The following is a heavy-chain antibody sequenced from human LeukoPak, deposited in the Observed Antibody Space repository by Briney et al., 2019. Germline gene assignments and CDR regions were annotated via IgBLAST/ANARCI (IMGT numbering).Heavy chain of an antibody. D-gene: IGHD6-13*01. CDR1: RFTFSSYW. CDR3: ARSRYSSGWYTYYFDY. CDR2: IKEDGSKK. J-gene: IGHJ4*02. V-gene: IGHV3-7*04. Sequence: PGGSLRLSCAASRFTFSSYWMSWVRQAPGKGLEWVANIKEDGSKKYYGDSVKGRFTISRDKAKNSLYLQMNSLRAEDTAVYYCARSRYSSGWYTYYFDYWGQGTLVTVSS.